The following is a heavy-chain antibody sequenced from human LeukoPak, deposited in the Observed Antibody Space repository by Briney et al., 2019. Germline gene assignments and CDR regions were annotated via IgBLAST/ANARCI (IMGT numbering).Heavy chain of an antibody. V-gene: IGHV1-18*01. CDR3: ARGGHILAIFDY. J-gene: IGHJ4*02. CDR2: ISAYNGHT. Sequence: ASVKVSCKASGYTFTNYGITWVRQAPGQGLEWMGWISAYNGHTNYAQNLQGRVTMTTDTSTSTAYMELSSLRSEDTAVYYCARGGHILAIFDYWGQGTLVTVSS. CDR1: GYTFTNYG. D-gene: IGHD3-9*01.